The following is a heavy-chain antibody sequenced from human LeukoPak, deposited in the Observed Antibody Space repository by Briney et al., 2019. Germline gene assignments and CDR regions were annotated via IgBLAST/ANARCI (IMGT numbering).Heavy chain of an antibody. CDR3: AKDGSVGYGSGSYSY. D-gene: IGHD3-10*01. V-gene: IGHV3-30*02. CDR2: IRYDGSNK. Sequence: GGSLGLSCAASGFTFSSYGMHWVRQAPGKGLEWVAFIRYDGSNKYYADSVKGRFTISRDNSKNTLYLQMNSLRAEDTAVYYCAKDGSVGYGSGSYSYWGQGTLVTVSS. CDR1: GFTFSSYG. J-gene: IGHJ4*02.